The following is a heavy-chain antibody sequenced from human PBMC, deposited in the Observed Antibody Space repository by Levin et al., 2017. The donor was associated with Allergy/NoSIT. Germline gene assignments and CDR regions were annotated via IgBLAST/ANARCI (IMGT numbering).Heavy chain of an antibody. V-gene: IGHV3-23*01. Sequence: GESLKISCAASGFTFSSYAMSWVRQAPGKGLEWVSAISGSGLSTYYADSVKGRFTISRDNSKNTLYLQMNSLRAEDTAVYYCAKDILRTWGYCSGGSCYPHLPSWGQGTLVTVSS. CDR3: AKDILRTWGYCSGGSCYPHLPS. D-gene: IGHD2-15*01. CDR2: ISGSGLST. CDR1: GFTFSSYA. J-gene: IGHJ5*02.